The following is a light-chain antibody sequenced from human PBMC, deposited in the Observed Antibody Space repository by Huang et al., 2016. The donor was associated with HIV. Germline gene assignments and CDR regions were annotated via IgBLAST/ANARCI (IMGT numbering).Light chain of an antibody. CDR2: AAS. V-gene: IGKV1-39*01. CDR1: QTIGSY. J-gene: IGKJ3*01. CDR3: QQTYSTFT. Sequence: DIQMTQSPSSLSASVGDRVTITCRASQTIGSYLNWYQQKPWKAPRLLIYAASTLQTGVPSRFSGSEAVADFMLTISDLQPEDLATYYCQQTYSTFTFGPGTKVNIK.